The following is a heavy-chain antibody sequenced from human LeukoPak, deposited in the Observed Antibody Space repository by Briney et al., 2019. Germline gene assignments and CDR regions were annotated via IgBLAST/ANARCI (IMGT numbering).Heavy chain of an antibody. Sequence: ASVKVSCKASGYTFTSYGISWVRQAPGQGLEWMGWISAYNGNTNYAQKLQGRVTMTTDTSTSTAYMELRSLRSDDTAVYYCARMWGGTYYYDSSGTNAFDIWGQGTMVTVSS. CDR3: ARMWGGTYYYDSSGTNAFDI. D-gene: IGHD3-22*01. CDR1: GYTFTSYG. CDR2: ISAYNGNT. V-gene: IGHV1-18*01. J-gene: IGHJ3*02.